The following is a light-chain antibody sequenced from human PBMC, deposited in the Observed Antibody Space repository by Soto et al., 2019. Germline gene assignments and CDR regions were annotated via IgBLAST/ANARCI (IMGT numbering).Light chain of an antibody. CDR2: GAS. CDR1: QSVSSSY. Sequence: ELVLTQSPGTLSLSPGERATLSCRASQSVSSSYLAWYQQKRGQAPSLLMYGASRRATGIPERFSGSGSGTDFTLTISRLEPEEFAVYYCQQYGSSPRTVGQGTKVDIK. J-gene: IGKJ1*01. V-gene: IGKV3-20*01. CDR3: QQYGSSPRT.